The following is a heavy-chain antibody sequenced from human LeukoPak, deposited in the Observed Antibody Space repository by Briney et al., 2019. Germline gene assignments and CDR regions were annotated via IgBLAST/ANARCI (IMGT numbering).Heavy chain of an antibody. J-gene: IGHJ3*02. CDR1: GFTFDDYG. CDR2: INWNGGST. CDR3: ARGQNYYGSGSQTFDI. Sequence: GGSLRLSCAASGFTFDDYGMSWVRQAPGKGLEWVSGINWNGGSTGYVDSVKGRFTISRDNAKNSLYLQVSSLRAEDTAWYYCARGQNYYGSGSQTFDIWGQGTMVTVSS. V-gene: IGHV3-20*04. D-gene: IGHD3-10*01.